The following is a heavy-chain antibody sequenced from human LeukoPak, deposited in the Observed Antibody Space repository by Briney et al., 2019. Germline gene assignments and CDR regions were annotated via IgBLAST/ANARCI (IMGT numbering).Heavy chain of an antibody. V-gene: IGHV1-2*02. Sequence: APVKVSCKASGYTFTGYYMHWVRQAPGHGLEWMGWINPNSGGANYAQKFKGRVTMTRDTSSSTAYMELSRLRSDDTAVYYCAGGGLDYGDYVLVYWGQGTLVTVSS. CDR1: GYTFTGYY. J-gene: IGHJ4*02. CDR3: AGGGLDYGDYVLVY. CDR2: INPNSGGA. D-gene: IGHD4-17*01.